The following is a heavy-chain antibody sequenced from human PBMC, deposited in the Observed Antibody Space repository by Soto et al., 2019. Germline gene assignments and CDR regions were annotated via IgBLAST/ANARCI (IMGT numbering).Heavy chain of an antibody. CDR3: ARRIVGATYRGAFDI. D-gene: IGHD1-26*01. CDR1: GYSFTSYW. Sequence: GESLKISCKGSGYSFTSYWIGWVRQMPGKGLEWMGIIYPGDSDTRYSPSFQGQVTISADKSISTAYLQWSSLKASDTAMYYWARRIVGATYRGAFDIWGQGTMVTVSS. CDR2: IYPGDSDT. V-gene: IGHV5-51*01. J-gene: IGHJ3*02.